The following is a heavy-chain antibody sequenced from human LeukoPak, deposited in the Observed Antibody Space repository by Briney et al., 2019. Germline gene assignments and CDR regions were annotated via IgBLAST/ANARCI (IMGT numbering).Heavy chain of an antibody. Sequence: GESLKISCKGSGYSFASYWIGWVRQMPGKGLEWMGIIYPGDSDTRYSPSFQGQVTISADKSISTAYLQWSSLKASDTAIVYCGQGEEAGTLEYWGQGTLVTVSS. J-gene: IGHJ4*02. V-gene: IGHV5-51*01. CDR1: GYSFASYW. CDR2: IYPGDSDT. D-gene: IGHD6-13*01. CDR3: GQGEEAGTLEY.